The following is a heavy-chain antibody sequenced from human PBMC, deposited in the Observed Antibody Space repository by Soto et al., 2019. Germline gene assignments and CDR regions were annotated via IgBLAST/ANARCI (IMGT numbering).Heavy chain of an antibody. CDR1: GFTFSSYA. CDR2: ISSNGGST. CDR3: ARSFQRYSGYDLRNYYYGMDV. V-gene: IGHV3-64*02. Sequence: GGSLRLSCAASGFTFSSYAMHWVRQAPGKGLEYVSAISSNGGSTYYADSVKGRFTISRDNSKNTLYLQMGSLRAEDMAVYYGARSFQRYSGYDLRNYYYGMDVWGQGTTVTVSS. J-gene: IGHJ6*02. D-gene: IGHD5-12*01.